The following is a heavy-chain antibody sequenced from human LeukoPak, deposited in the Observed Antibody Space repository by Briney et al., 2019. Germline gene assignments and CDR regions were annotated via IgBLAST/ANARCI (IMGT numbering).Heavy chain of an antibody. CDR2: ISSNGGST. V-gene: IGHV3-64*01. CDR3: ARVGIYYYYGMDV. D-gene: IGHD1-20*01. J-gene: IGHJ6*02. Sequence: SGGSLRLSCAASGFTFSSYAMHWVRQAPGKGLEYVSAISSNGGSTYYANSVKGRFTISRDNSKNTLYLQMGSLRAEDMAVYYCARVGIYYYYGMDVWGQGTTVTVSS. CDR1: GFTFSSYA.